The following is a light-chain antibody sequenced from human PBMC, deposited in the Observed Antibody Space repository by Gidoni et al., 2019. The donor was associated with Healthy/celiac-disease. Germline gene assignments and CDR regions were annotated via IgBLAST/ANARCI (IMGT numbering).Light chain of an antibody. J-gene: IGKJ1*01. V-gene: IGKV1D-8*01. CDR2: AAS. Sequence: VIWMTQSPSLLSASTGDRVTISCRMSQVISSYLAWYQQRPGKAPELLIYAASTLQSGVQSRFSGSGSGTDFTLTISCLQYEDLATYYCQQDYSCPRTFGQGTKVEIK. CDR1: QVISSY. CDR3: QQDYSCPRT.